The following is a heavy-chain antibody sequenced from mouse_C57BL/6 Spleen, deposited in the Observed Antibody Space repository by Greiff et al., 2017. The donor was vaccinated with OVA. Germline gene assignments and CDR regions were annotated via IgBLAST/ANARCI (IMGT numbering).Heavy chain of an antibody. CDR1: GFTFSDYG. J-gene: IGHJ4*01. CDR2: ISSGSSTI. D-gene: IGHD2-4*01. CDR3: ARSPPYDCDKGVYAMDY. V-gene: IGHV5-17*01. Sequence: EVKLMESGGGLVKPGGSLKLSCAASGFTFSDYGMHWVRQAPEKGLEWVAYISSGSSTIYYADTVKGRFTISRDNAKNTLFLQMTSLRSEDTAMYYCARSPPYDCDKGVYAMDYWGQGTSVTVSS.